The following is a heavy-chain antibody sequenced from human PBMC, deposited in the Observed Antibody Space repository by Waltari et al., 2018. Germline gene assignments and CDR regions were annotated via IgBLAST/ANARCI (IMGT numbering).Heavy chain of an antibody. CDR3: AKDAITVAGSNWFDP. CDR1: GFTFSSYA. CDR2: ISTTSSTT. Sequence: EMQLLESGGGLVQPGGSLRLSCAASGFTFSSYAMNWVRQAPGKGLEWVSFISTTSSTTYYADSVKGRFTISRDKSKNTLFLQMNSLRAEDTAIYYCAKDAITVAGSNWFDPWGQGTLVTVSS. J-gene: IGHJ5*02. D-gene: IGHD6-19*01. V-gene: IGHV3-23*01.